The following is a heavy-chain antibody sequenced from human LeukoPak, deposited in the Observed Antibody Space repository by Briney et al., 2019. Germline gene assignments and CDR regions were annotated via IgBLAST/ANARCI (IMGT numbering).Heavy chain of an antibody. CDR3: AKDKVLTPTGSLDS. CDR2: INWSGGTL. J-gene: IGHJ4*02. D-gene: IGHD3-9*01. Sequence: PGGSLRLSCAASGYTFEDYAMHWIRQVPGKGLEWVSGINWSGGTLAYADSVKGRFTISRDNAKNSLYLQMTSLRAEDTALYYCAKDKVLTPTGSLDSWGQGTLVTVSS. CDR1: GYTFEDYA. V-gene: IGHV3-9*01.